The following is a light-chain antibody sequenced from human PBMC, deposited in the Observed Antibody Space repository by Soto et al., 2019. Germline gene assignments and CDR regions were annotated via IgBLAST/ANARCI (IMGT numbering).Light chain of an antibody. CDR2: AAS. V-gene: IGKV1-9*01. CDR1: QGISSY. Sequence: DIQLTQSPSFLSASVGDRVTITCRASQGISSYLAWYQQKPGKAPRLLIYAASTLQSGVPSRFSGSGSGTEFTLTISSLQPEDFANYYCQQLNSYPLTFGGGTKLEIK. CDR3: QQLNSYPLT. J-gene: IGKJ4*01.